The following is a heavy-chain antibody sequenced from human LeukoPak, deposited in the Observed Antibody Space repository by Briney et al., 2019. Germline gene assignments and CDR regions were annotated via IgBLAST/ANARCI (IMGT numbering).Heavy chain of an antibody. J-gene: IGHJ6*03. Sequence: PGGSLRLSCAASGFSFSSNGMSWVRQAPGKGLEWVSTISGSSGSTYYADSVKGRFTISRDNSKNTLYLQMNSLRAEDTAVYYCAKAAAAGKRGYYYYMDVWGKGTTVTISS. CDR2: ISGSSGST. CDR1: GFSFSSNG. D-gene: IGHD6-13*01. CDR3: AKAAAAGKRGYYYYMDV. V-gene: IGHV3-23*01.